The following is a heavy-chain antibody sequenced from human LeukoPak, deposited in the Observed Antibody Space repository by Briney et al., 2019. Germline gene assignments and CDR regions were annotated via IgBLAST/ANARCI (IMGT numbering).Heavy chain of an antibody. CDR3: ATHIALVPGAILGHSFGL. J-gene: IGHJ3*01. V-gene: IGHV4-34*01. D-gene: IGHD2-2*02. CDR1: GGSFSNYY. CDR2: ISHSGNT. Sequence: PSETLSLTCVVYGGSFSNYYWSWIRQPPGEGLEWIGEISHSGNTKYNPSLKSRVTISVDTSKNQISLSLSSVTAADTAVYYCATHIALVPGAILGHSFGLWDQGTMVTVSS.